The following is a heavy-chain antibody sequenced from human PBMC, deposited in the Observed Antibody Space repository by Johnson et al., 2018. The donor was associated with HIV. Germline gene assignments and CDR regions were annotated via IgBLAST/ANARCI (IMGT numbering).Heavy chain of an antibody. J-gene: IGHJ3*02. CDR1: GFTFSSYG. CDR2: ISYDGSNK. D-gene: IGHD6-13*01. CDR3: AREWIGHSSSWFRYAFDI. Sequence: QVLLVESGGGVVQPGRSLRLSCAASGFTFSSYGMHWVRQAPGKGLEWVAVISYDGSNKYYADSVKGRFTISRDNSKNTLYLQMNSLRAEDTAVYYCAREWIGHSSSWFRYAFDIWVQGTMVTVSS. V-gene: IGHV3-30*03.